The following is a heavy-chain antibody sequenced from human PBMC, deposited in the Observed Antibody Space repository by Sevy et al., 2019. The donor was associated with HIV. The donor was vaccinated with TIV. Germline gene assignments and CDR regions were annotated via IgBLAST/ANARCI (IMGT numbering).Heavy chain of an antibody. D-gene: IGHD3-16*01. J-gene: IGHJ5*02. CDR1: GGSISSVNW. CDR3: ARGGETPRGFDP. V-gene: IGHV4-4*02. Sequence: SETQSLTCAVSGGSISSVNWWHWVRQPPGKGLEWIGEIYHGGSINYNPSLKSRVTISVDNSKNQFSLKLSSVTAADTAVYYCARGGETPRGFDPWGQGSLVTVSS. CDR2: IYHGGSI.